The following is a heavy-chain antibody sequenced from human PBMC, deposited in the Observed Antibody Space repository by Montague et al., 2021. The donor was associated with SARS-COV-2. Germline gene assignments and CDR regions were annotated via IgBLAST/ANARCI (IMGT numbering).Heavy chain of an antibody. CDR2: ISYDESNK. Sequence: SLRLSCADSGFTFSSYAMHWVRQGPGKGLGWVAVISYDESNKYYADSVKGRFTISRDNSKNTLYLQMNSLRAEDTAVYYCATQAPGTPDAFDVWGQGTMVTVSS. V-gene: IGHV3-30*04. CDR1: GFTFSSYA. CDR3: ATQAPGTPDAFDV. J-gene: IGHJ3*01. D-gene: IGHD6-13*01.